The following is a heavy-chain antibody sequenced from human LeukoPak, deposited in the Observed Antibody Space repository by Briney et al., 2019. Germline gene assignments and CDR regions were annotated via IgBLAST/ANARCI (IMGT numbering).Heavy chain of an antibody. CDR1: GGSFSGYY. Sequence: SETLSLTCAVYGGSFSGYYWSWIRQPPGKGLEWNGEINHSGSTNYNPSLKSRVTISVDTSKNQFSLKLSSVTAADTAVYYCARGIVDYSNYAAWFDPWGQGTLVTVSS. CDR2: INHSGST. V-gene: IGHV4-34*01. J-gene: IGHJ5*02. D-gene: IGHD4-11*01. CDR3: ARGIVDYSNYAAWFDP.